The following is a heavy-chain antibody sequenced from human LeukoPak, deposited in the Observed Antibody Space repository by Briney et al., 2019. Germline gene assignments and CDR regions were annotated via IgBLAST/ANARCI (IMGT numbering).Heavy chain of an antibody. D-gene: IGHD2-21*01. Sequence: EALKISCKGFGFNFRDYLIGWVRQVPRKGLGWIGNIFPGESRVNHSPTFEGRVTISADESTNTTYLQWSSLTGPDTATYYCATYNLRGCRNGNCYRSFFYYGMDVWGQGTAVTVSS. V-gene: IGHV5-51*01. CDR1: GFNFRDYL. J-gene: IGHJ6*02. CDR2: IFPGESRV. CDR3: ATYNLRGCRNGNCYRSFFYYGMDV.